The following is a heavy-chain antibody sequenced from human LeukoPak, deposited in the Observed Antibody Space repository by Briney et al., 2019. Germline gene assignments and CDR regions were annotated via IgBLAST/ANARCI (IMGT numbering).Heavy chain of an antibody. V-gene: IGHV3-30*18. CDR3: AKDPSAVITTPCSDY. D-gene: IGHD3-22*01. J-gene: IGHJ4*02. CDR2: ISYDGGNK. Sequence: GGSLRLSCATSGFTFSSYGMHWVRQAPGKGLEWVAIISYDGGNKYYADSVKGRFTISRDNSKNTLNLQMNSLRAEDTAVYYCAKDPSAVITTPCSDYWGQGTLVTVSS. CDR1: GFTFSSYG.